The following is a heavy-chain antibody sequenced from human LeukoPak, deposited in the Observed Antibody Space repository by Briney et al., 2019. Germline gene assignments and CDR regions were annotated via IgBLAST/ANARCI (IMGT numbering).Heavy chain of an antibody. V-gene: IGHV3-48*04. CDR3: VRRGPTTVTTHDAFDI. Sequence: GGSLRLSCAASGFTFSSYSMNWVRQAPWKGLDWLSYISGPSNTIYYADSVKGRFTISRDNARNSVYLQMNSLRAGDTAVYYCVRRGPTTVTTHDAFDIWGQGTMVTVSS. CDR1: GFTFSSYS. D-gene: IGHD4-17*01. CDR2: ISGPSNTI. J-gene: IGHJ3*02.